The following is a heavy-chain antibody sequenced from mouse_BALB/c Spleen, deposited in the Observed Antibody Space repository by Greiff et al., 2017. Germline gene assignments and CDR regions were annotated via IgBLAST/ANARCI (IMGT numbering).Heavy chain of an antibody. Sequence: EVQLVESGGGLVQPGGSLKLSCAASGFDFSRYWMSWVRQAPGKGLEWIGEINPDSSTINYTPSLKDKFIISRDNAKNTLYLQMSKVRSEDTALYYCARPGGLGRDFDYWGQGTTLTVSS. J-gene: IGHJ2*01. V-gene: IGHV4-1*02. CDR2: INPDSSTI. CDR1: GFDFSRYW. D-gene: IGHD4-1*01. CDR3: ARPGGLGRDFDY.